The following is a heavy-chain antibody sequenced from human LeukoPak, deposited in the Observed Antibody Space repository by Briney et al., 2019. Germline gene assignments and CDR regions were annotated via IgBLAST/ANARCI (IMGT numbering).Heavy chain of an antibody. CDR3: ARRATTTVTSGFDY. CDR1: GGSIRSGDYY. Sequence: SQTLSLTCTVSGGSIRSGDYYWSWIRQPPGKGLEWIGYIYYSGSTYYNPSLKSRVTISVDTSKNQFSLKLSSVTAADTAVYYCARRATTTVTSGFDYWGQGTLVTASS. D-gene: IGHD4-11*01. CDR2: IYYSGST. J-gene: IGHJ4*02. V-gene: IGHV4-30-4*01.